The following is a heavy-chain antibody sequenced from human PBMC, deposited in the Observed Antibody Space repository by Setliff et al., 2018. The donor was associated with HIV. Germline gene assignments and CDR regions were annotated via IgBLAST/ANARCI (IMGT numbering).Heavy chain of an antibody. CDR2: IYWNNNK. CDR1: GLSLSTSGLG. V-gene: IGHV2-5*01. D-gene: IGHD2-15*01. Sequence: SGPTLVNPTQTLTLTCTFSGLSLSTSGLGVGWICQSPGKALEWLAFIYWNNNKHYSTSLKSRLTVTKDTSKNRVVFTMTNMDPVDTATYYCAYSGRQLRGPYFDFRGQGTPVTVSS. J-gene: IGHJ4*02. CDR3: AYSGRQLRGPYFDF.